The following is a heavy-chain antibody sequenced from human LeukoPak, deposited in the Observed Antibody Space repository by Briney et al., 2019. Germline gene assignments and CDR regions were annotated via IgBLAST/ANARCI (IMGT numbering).Heavy chain of an antibody. V-gene: IGHV1-18*01. CDR1: GYTFTSYG. J-gene: IGHJ3*02. Sequence: ASVKVSCKASGYTFTSYGISWVRQAPGQGLEWMGWISAYNGNTNYAQKLQGRVTMTTDTSTSTAYMELRSLRSDDTAVYYCARDTLIFGVVKDAFDIWGQGTMVTVSS. D-gene: IGHD3-3*01. CDR2: ISAYNGNT. CDR3: ARDTLIFGVVKDAFDI.